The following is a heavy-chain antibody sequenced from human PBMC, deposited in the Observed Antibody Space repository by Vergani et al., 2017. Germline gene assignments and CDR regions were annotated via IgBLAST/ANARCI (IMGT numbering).Heavy chain of an antibody. CDR1: GYTFTSYY. V-gene: IGHV1-46*01. J-gene: IGHJ4*02. CDR3: ARVWDDSSGYMAQYYFDY. Sequence: QVQLVQSGAEVKKPGASVKVSCKASGYTFTSYYMHWVRQAPGQGLEWMGIINPSGGSTSYTQKFQGRVTMTRDTSTSTVYMELSSLRSEDTAVYYCARVWDDSSGYMAQYYFDYWGQGTLVTVSA. CDR2: INPSGGST. D-gene: IGHD3-22*01.